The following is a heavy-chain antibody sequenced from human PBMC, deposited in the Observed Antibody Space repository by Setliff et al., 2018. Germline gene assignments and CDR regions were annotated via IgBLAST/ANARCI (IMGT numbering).Heavy chain of an antibody. D-gene: IGHD6-6*01. CDR3: ARVWSSSSYYFDY. V-gene: IGHV4-61*09. CDR1: VDSISSRHYY. CDR2: IYTSWST. J-gene: IGHJ4*02. Sequence: PSETLSLTCTVSVDSISSRHYYWSWIRQPAGKGLEWLGQIYTSWSTNHNPSLKGRATLSIDASKRPFSLKLTSVTAADTAVYYCARVWSSSSYYFDYWGQGTLVTVSS.